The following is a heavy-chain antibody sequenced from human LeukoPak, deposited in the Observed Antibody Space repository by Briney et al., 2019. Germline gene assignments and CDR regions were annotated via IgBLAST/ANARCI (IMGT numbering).Heavy chain of an antibody. CDR3: ARASYSSGWHGDY. J-gene: IGHJ4*02. V-gene: IGHV4-59*01. Sequence: SETLSLTCTVSGGSISSYYWSWIRQPPGKGLEWIGYIYYSGSTNYTPSLKSRITISVDTSRNQFSLKLNSVTAADTAVYYCARASYSSGWHGDYWGQGTLVTVSS. CDR2: IYYSGST. CDR1: GGSISSYY. D-gene: IGHD6-19*01.